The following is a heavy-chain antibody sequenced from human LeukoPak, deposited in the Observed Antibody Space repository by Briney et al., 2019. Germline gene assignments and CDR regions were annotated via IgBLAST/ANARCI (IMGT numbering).Heavy chain of an antibody. Sequence: GSLRLSCAASGLTFSSYSMNWVRQAPGKGLEGVSHISSSSSTIYYADSVKGRFTISRDNAKNSLYLQMNSLRAEDTAVYYCARSGSYAFDYWGQGTLVTVSS. CDR2: ISSSSSTI. V-gene: IGHV3-48*01. D-gene: IGHD1-26*01. CDR3: ARSGSYAFDY. J-gene: IGHJ4*02. CDR1: GLTFSSYS.